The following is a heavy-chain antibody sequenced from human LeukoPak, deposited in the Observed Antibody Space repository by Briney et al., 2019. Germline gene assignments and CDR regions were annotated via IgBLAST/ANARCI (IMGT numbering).Heavy chain of an antibody. CDR2: IYHSGST. CDR1: GGSISSGGYS. V-gene: IGHV4-30-2*01. D-gene: IGHD6-13*01. CDR3: ARGESSSSWYPYFDY. Sequence: SQTLSLTCAVSGGSISSGGYSWSWIRQPPGKGLEWIGYIYHSGSTYYNPSLESRVTISVDRSKNQFSLKLSSVTAADTAVYYCARGESSSSWYPYFDYWGQGTLVTVSS. J-gene: IGHJ4*02.